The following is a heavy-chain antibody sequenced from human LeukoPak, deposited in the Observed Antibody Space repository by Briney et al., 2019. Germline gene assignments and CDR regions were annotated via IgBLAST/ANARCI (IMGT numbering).Heavy chain of an antibody. Sequence: GGSLRLSCAASGFTFSSYSMNWVRQAPGKGLEWVSSISSSSSYKYYADSVKGRFTISRDNAKNSLYLQMNSLRAEDTAVYYCARGAAGSYSGIDYWGQGTLVTVSS. V-gene: IGHV3-21*01. CDR2: ISSSSSYK. CDR3: ARGAAGSYSGIDY. J-gene: IGHJ4*02. CDR1: GFTFSSYS. D-gene: IGHD6-13*01.